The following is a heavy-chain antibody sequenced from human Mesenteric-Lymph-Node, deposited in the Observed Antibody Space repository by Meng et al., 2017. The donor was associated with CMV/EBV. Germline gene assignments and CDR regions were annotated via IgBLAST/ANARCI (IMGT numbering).Heavy chain of an antibody. CDR1: GFTFSTYG. J-gene: IGHJ4*02. V-gene: IGHV3-23*01. D-gene: IGHD3-3*01. CDR2: IRDNGAYT. Sequence: GESLKISCAASGFTFSTYGMSWVRQAPGTGLEWVSAIRDNGAYTYYADSVKGRFTISRDNSKNTLYLQMNHLRADDTAVYYCARDGTFGVAVGYFDNWGQGTLVTVSS. CDR3: ARDGTFGVAVGYFDN.